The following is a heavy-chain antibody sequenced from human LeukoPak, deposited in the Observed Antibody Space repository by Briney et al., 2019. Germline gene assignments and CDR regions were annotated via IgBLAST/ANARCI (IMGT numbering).Heavy chain of an antibody. J-gene: IGHJ5*02. CDR2: INHSGST. CDR3: ARDLSYYDSSGYNP. D-gene: IGHD3-22*01. V-gene: IGHV4-34*01. CDR1: GGSFSGYY. Sequence: SETLSLTCAVYGGSFSGYYWSWIRQPPGKGLEWIGEINHSGSTNYNPSPKSRVTISVDTSKNQFSLKLSSVTAADTAVYYCARDLSYYDSSGYNPWGQGTLVTVSS.